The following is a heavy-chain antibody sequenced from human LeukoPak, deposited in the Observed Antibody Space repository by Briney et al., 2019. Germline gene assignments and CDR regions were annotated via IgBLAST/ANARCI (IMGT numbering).Heavy chain of an antibody. J-gene: IGHJ4*02. V-gene: IGHV1-58*02. D-gene: IGHD2-2*01. Sequence: GASVKVSCKASGFTFSSSAIQWVRQVRGQRLEWIGWIVVGSGNTNYAQKFQDRVIITKDMSTMTAYMELSSLRSEDTALYYCAAVFFSSTVPYFDHWAQGTLVTVSS. CDR2: IVVGSGNT. CDR1: GFTFSSSA. CDR3: AAVFFSSTVPYFDH.